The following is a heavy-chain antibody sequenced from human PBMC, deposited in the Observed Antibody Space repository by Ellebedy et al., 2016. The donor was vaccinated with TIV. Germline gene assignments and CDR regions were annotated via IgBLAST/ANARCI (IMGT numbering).Heavy chain of an antibody. D-gene: IGHD5-24*01. CDR1: GYTFTGYF. CDR3: ARQEMATIGDSFDI. J-gene: IGHJ3*02. Sequence: AASVQVSCKASGYTFTGYFMHWVRQAPGQGLEWMGWINPNSGDTNYAQKFRGWVTMTRDTSISTAYMELSRLRSDDTADYYCARQEMATIGDSFDIWGQGTMVTVSS. V-gene: IGHV1-2*04. CDR2: INPNSGDT.